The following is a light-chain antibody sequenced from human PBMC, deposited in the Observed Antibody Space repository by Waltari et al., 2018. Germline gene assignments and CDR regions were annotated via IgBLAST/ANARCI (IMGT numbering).Light chain of an antibody. V-gene: IGKV3-15*01. Sequence: EIVMTQSPATLSVSPGERATLSCRASQGVSSNLAWYQQKPGQAPRLLIYGASTRATAIPARFSGSGSGTEFTLTISSMQSEDFAVYYCQQYNNWPLSTFGGGTKVEIK. CDR3: QQYNNWPLST. J-gene: IGKJ4*01. CDR1: QGVSSN. CDR2: GAS.